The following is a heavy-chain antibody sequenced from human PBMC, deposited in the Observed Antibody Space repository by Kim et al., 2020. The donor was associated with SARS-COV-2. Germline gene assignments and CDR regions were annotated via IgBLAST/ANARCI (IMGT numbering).Heavy chain of an antibody. Sequence: GGSLRLSCAASGFTFSSYGMHWVRQAPGKGLEWVAVISYDGSNKYYADSVKGRFTISRDNSKNTLYLQMNSLRAEDTAVYYCAKDSRGNSYGYPYYWGQG. J-gene: IGHJ4*02. D-gene: IGHD5-18*01. CDR1: GFTFSSYG. CDR3: AKDSRGNSYGYPYY. V-gene: IGHV3-30*18. CDR2: ISYDGSNK.